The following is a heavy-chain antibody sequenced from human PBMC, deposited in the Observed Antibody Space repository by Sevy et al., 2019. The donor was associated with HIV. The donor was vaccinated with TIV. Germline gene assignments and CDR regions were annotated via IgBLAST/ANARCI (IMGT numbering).Heavy chain of an antibody. CDR3: ARAVGPTYWPGAAEAFDI. J-gene: IGHJ3*02. V-gene: IGHV3-48*01. Sequence: QLGGSLRLSCAASGFTFSNYGMNWVRQAPGRGLEWVSYIAGSSGITYYADSVKGRFTISRDQAKNSLYLQMTSLRAEDTAVYYCARAVGPTYWPGAAEAFDIWGRGTMVTVSS. CDR2: IAGSSGIT. D-gene: IGHD1-26*01. CDR1: GFTFSNYG.